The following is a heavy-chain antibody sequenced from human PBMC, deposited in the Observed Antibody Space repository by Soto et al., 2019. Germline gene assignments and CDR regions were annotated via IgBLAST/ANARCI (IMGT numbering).Heavy chain of an antibody. CDR1: GFTFRAFE. Sequence: GGSLRLSCAASGFTFRAFEMNWVRQAPGKGLEWVSYISSSDGTRYYAGSVKGRFTISRDNAKSSLYLQMNSLRAEDTAVYYCARESHTVANTDFDYWGQGTLVTVSS. D-gene: IGHD4-17*01. J-gene: IGHJ4*02. CDR3: ARESHTVANTDFDY. CDR2: ISSSDGTR. V-gene: IGHV3-48*03.